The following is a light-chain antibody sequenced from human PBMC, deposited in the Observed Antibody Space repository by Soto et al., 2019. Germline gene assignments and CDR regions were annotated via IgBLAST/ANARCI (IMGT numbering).Light chain of an antibody. CDR2: DAS. J-gene: IGKJ1*01. CDR1: QSVSIW. V-gene: IGKV1-5*01. Sequence: DIQMTQSPSTRSASVGDRVTITCRASQSVSIWLAWYQHKPGKAPKLLIYDASTLEGGVPSRFSGSGFGTEFSLTISSLQPDDSATYYCQQYSTYSGTFGQGTKVDIK. CDR3: QQYSTYSGT.